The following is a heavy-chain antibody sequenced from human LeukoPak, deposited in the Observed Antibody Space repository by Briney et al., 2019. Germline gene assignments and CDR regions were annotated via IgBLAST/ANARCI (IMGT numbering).Heavy chain of an antibody. Sequence: NPSETLSLTCAVYGGSFSGYYWSWIRQPPGKGLEWIGEINHSGSTNYNPSLKSRVTISVDTSKNQFSLKLSSVTAADTAVYYCATTSGAHWFDPWGQGTLVTVSS. J-gene: IGHJ5*02. CDR2: INHSGST. V-gene: IGHV4-34*01. CDR3: ATTSGAHWFDP. CDR1: GGSFSGYY.